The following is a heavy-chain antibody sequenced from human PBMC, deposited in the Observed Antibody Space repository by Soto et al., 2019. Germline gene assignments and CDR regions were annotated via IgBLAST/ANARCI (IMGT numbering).Heavy chain of an antibody. Sequence: QVQLVQSGAEEKKPGASVKVSCKASGYTFTSYAMHWVRQAPGQRLEWMGWINAGNGNTKYSQKFQGRVTITRDTXXXXXXXXXXXXXXXXXXXXXXXXXXVVVTALDYWGQGTLVTVS. J-gene: IGHJ4*02. CDR2: INAGNGNT. D-gene: IGHD2-21*02. V-gene: IGHV1-3*05. CDR1: GYTFTSYA. CDR3: XXXXVVVTALDY.